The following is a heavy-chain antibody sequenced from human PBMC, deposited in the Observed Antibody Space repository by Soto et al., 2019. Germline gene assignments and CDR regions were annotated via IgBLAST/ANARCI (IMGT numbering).Heavy chain of an antibody. D-gene: IGHD3-16*01. CDR1: GYTFTGYY. CDR3: AREWAVVRGSSYGMDV. CDR2: INPNSGGT. V-gene: IGHV1-2*04. Sequence: ASVKVSCKSSGYTFTGYYMHWVRQAPGQGLEWMGWINPNSGGTNYAQKFQGWVTMTRDTSISTAYMELSRLRSDDTAVYYCAREWAVVRGSSYGMDVWGQGTTVTVSS. J-gene: IGHJ6*02.